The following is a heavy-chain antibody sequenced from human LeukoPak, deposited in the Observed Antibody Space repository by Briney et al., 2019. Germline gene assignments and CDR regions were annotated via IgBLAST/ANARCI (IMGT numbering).Heavy chain of an antibody. V-gene: IGHV3-74*01. CDR2: INTVGSYT. Sequence: GGSLRLSCAASGFTFSNYWMHWVRQAPGKGLVWVSRINTVGSYTSYADSVKGRFTISRDSAKNSLYLQMNSLRAEDTAVYYCARGLIVGATVDNWFDPWGQGTLVTVSS. CDR1: GFTFSNYW. CDR3: ARGLIVGATVDNWFDP. J-gene: IGHJ5*02. D-gene: IGHD1-26*01.